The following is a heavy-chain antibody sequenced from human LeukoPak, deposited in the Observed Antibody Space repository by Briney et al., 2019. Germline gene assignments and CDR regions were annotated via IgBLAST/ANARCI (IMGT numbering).Heavy chain of an antibody. CDR1: GYTFTSYG. V-gene: IGHV1-18*01. CDR3: ARGDDILTGYYKGLDY. D-gene: IGHD3-9*01. CDR2: ISAYNGNT. Sequence: ASVKVSCKASGYTFTSYGFSWVRQAPGQGLEWMGWISAYNGNTEYGQKFQGRVTMTTDTSTTTAYMELRSLRSDDTAVYHCARGDDILTGYYKGLDYWGQGTLVTVSS. J-gene: IGHJ4*02.